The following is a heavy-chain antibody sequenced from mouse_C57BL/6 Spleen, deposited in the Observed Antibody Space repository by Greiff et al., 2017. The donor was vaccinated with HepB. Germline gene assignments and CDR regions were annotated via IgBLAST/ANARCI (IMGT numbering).Heavy chain of an antibody. CDR3: ARSYYDYDLDY. V-gene: IGHV1-64*01. CDR1: GYTFTSYW. D-gene: IGHD2-4*01. J-gene: IGHJ2*01. CDR2: IHPNSGST. Sequence: VKLQQPGAELVKPGASVKLSCKASGYTFTSYWMHWVKQRPGQGLEWIGMIHPNSGSTNYNEKFKSKATLTVDKSSSTAYMQLSSLTSEDSAVYYCARSYYDYDLDYWGQGTTLTVSS.